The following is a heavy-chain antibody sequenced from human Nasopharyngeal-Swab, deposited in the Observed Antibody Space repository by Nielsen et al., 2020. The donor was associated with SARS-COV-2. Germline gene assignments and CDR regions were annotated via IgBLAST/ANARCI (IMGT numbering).Heavy chain of an antibody. D-gene: IGHD3-10*01. CDR2: MYHDGRT. V-gene: IGHV3-66*01. J-gene: IGHJ4*02. Sequence: WIRQPPWKGLEWVSVMYHDGRTYYTDSVKGRFTISRDNSKNTVYLQMNSLRAEDTAVYYCAREFYYRFDYWGQGTLVTVSS. CDR3: AREFYYRFDY.